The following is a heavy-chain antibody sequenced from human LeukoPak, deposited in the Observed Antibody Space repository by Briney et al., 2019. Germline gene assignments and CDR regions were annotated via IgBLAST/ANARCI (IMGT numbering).Heavy chain of an antibody. V-gene: IGHV3-74*01. CDR3: ITVERWLLNSSPY. CDR1: GFTFSGYW. Sequence: TGGSLRLSCAASGFTFSGYWMHWVRQAPGKGLVWVSRIKSDGSSTNYADSVKGRFTISRDNAKNTLYLQMNSLRAEDTAVYYCITVERWLLNSSPYWGQGTLVTVSS. CDR2: IKSDGSST. D-gene: IGHD5-24*01. J-gene: IGHJ4*02.